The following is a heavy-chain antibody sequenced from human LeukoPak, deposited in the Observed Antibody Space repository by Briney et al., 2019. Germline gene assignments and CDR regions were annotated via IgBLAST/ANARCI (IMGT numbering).Heavy chain of an antibody. D-gene: IGHD4-23*01. CDR2: INHSGST. J-gene: IGHJ4*02. CDR1: GGSFSGYY. Sequence: SETLSLTCAVYGGSFSGYYWSWIRQPPGKGLEWIGEINHSGSTYYNPSLKSRVTISVDTSKNQFSLKLSSVTAADTAVYYCATTTVVAHYWGQGTLVTVSS. CDR3: ATTTVVAHY. V-gene: IGHV4-34*01.